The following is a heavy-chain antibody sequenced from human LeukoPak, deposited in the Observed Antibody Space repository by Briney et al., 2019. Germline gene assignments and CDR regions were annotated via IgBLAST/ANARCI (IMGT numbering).Heavy chain of an antibody. V-gene: IGHV1-18*01. D-gene: IGHD3-10*01. Sequence: GWISAYNGNTNYAQKPQGRVTMTTDTSTSTAYMELRSLRSDDTAVYYCARESRLWFGEQDYWGQGTLVTVSS. J-gene: IGHJ4*02. CDR3: ARESRLWFGEQDY. CDR2: ISAYNGNT.